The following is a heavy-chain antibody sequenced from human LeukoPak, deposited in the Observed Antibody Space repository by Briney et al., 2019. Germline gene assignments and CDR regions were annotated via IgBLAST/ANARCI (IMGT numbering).Heavy chain of an antibody. J-gene: IGHJ6*02. D-gene: IGHD3-9*01. CDR1: GFAFSDAW. CDR3: ARDDILTGRPYYYYYGMDV. CDR2: IKQDGSEK. V-gene: IGHV3-7*01. Sequence: PGGSLRLSCAASGFAFSDAWMTWVRQIPGKGLERVANIKQDGSEKYYVDSVKCRFTISRDNAKNSLYLQMNSLRAEDTAVYYCARDDILTGRPYYYYYGMDVWGQGTTVTVSS.